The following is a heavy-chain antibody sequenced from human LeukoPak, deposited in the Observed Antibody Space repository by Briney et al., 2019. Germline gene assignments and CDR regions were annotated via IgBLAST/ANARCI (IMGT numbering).Heavy chain of an antibody. V-gene: IGHV4-59*01. CDR1: GGSLGNYY. D-gene: IGHD2-15*01. J-gene: IGHJ6*02. CDR2: IYYSGST. CDR3: ARVLVAGDYYYYGMDV. Sequence: SETLSLTCTVSGGSLGNYYWSWIRQPPGKGLEWIGYIYYSGSTNYNPALKSRVTISVDTSKNQFSLKLNSVTAADTAVYYCARVLVAGDYYYYGMDVWGQGTTVTVSS.